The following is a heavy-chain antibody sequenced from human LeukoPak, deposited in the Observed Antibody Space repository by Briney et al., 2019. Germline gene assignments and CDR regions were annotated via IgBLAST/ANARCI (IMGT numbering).Heavy chain of an antibody. CDR1: GFTFSSYA. J-gene: IGHJ4*02. CDR2: ISGSGGST. D-gene: IGHD6-6*01. Sequence: PGGSLRLSCAASGFTFSSYAMSWVRQAPGKGLEWVSAISGSGGSTYYADSVKGRFTISRDNSKNTLYLQMNSLRAEDTAVYYCAKTLQASIAARPFDYWGQGTLVTVSS. CDR3: AKTLQASIAARPFDY. V-gene: IGHV3-23*01.